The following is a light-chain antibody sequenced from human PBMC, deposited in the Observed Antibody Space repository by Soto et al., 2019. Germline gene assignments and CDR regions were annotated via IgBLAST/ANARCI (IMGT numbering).Light chain of an antibody. Sequence: DIQMTQSPSTLYASVGDRVTITCRASQSIGASLAWFQQKPGQAPNLLIYKASSLESGVPSRFSGSGSGTESTLTISTLQPDDFATYYCQQYNSSPLTFGGGTKVEIK. J-gene: IGKJ4*01. CDR1: QSIGAS. CDR2: KAS. V-gene: IGKV1-5*03. CDR3: QQYNSSPLT.